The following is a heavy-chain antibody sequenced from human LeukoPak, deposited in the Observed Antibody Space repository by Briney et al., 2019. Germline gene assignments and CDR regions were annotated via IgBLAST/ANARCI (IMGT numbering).Heavy chain of an antibody. Sequence: GGSLTLSCTASGCTFSDYSMSWIRLAPGQGLELDSGINWNGGSTSYADSVKSRLTISTVNANNSLFLQMNSLRAEDTAMYHCTRGRGSGYACGVYWGQGNLVTVSS. CDR3: TRGRGSGYACGVY. CDR2: INWNGGST. V-gene: IGHV3-20*01. J-gene: IGHJ4*02. D-gene: IGHD3-22*01. CDR1: GCTFSDYS.